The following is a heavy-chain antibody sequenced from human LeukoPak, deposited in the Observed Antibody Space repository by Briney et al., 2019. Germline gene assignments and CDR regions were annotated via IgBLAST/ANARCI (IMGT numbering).Heavy chain of an antibody. CDR2: MNPNSGNT. CDR3: ARGEAAAGYYYYYYMDV. D-gene: IGHD6-13*01. V-gene: IGHV1-8*03. Sequence: GASVKVSCKASGYTFTSYDINWVRQATGQGLEWMGWMNPNSGNTGYAQKFQGRVTITRNTSISTAYMELSSLRSEDTAVYYCARGEAAAGYYYYYYMDVWGKGTTVTVSS. CDR1: GYTFTSYD. J-gene: IGHJ6*03.